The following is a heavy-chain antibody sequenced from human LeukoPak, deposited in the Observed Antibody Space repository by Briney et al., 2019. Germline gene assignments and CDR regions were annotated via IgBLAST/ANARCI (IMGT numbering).Heavy chain of an antibody. V-gene: IGHV1-69*13. CDR1: GGTFSSYA. Sequence: ASVKVSCKASGGTFSSYAISWVRQAPGQGLEWMGGIIPIFGTANYAQKFQGRVTITADESTSTAYMELSSLRSEDTAVYYCAREPPGTYYYYYGMDVWGQGTTVTVSS. CDR2: IIPIFGTA. D-gene: IGHD3-10*01. CDR3: AREPPGTYYYYYGMDV. J-gene: IGHJ6*02.